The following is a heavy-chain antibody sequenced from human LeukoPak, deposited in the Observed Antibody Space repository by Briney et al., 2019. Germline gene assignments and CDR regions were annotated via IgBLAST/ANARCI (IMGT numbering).Heavy chain of an antibody. Sequence: GGSLRLSCAASGFTFSDYWIYWVRQAPGKGLVWVSRINTDGSITNYADSVKGRFSISRDNAKNTLYLQMSSLGAEDTAVYYCARDRGPRTGFMVREAYDYWGQGTLVTVSS. D-gene: IGHD3-10*01. CDR1: GFTFSDYW. V-gene: IGHV3-74*01. CDR3: ARDRGPRTGFMVREAYDY. J-gene: IGHJ4*02. CDR2: INTDGSIT.